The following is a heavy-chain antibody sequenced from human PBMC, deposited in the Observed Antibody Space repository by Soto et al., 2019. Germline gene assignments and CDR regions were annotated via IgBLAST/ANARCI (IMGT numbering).Heavy chain of an antibody. CDR1: GGSISSYY. D-gene: IGHD3-10*01. Sequence: SETLSLTCTVSGGSISSYYWSWIRQPPGKGLEWIGYIYYSGSTNYNPSLKSRVTISVDTSKNQFSLKLSSVTAADTAVYYCAREENYGSGSLDYWGQGTLVTVSS. CDR2: IYYSGST. V-gene: IGHV4-59*01. CDR3: AREENYGSGSLDY. J-gene: IGHJ4*02.